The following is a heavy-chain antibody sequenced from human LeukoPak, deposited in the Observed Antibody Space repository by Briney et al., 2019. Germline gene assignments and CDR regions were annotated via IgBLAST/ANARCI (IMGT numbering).Heavy chain of an antibody. CDR3: ARAAYYDSSGYLDI. V-gene: IGHV4-38-2*02. D-gene: IGHD3-22*01. CDR1: GYSISSGYY. J-gene: IGHJ3*02. Sequence: SETLSLTCTVSGYSISSGYYWGWIRQPPGKGLGWIGSIYHSGSTYYNPSLKGRVTISVDTSKNPFSLKLSSVTAADTAVYYCARAAYYDSSGYLDIWGQGTMVTVSS. CDR2: IYHSGST.